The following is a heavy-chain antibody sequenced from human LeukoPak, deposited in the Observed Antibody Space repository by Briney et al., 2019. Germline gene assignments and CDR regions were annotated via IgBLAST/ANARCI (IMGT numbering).Heavy chain of an antibody. D-gene: IGHD3-9*01. V-gene: IGHV3-30*01. CDR1: GFTFSSYA. CDR3: ARAVLSYYDILTGYPDY. Sequence: GRSLRLSCAASGFTFSSYAMHWVRQAPGKRLEWVAVISYDGSNKYYADSVKGRFTISRDNSKNTLYLQMNSLRAEDTAVYYCARAVLSYYDILTGYPDYWGQGTLVTVSS. CDR2: ISYDGSNK. J-gene: IGHJ4*02.